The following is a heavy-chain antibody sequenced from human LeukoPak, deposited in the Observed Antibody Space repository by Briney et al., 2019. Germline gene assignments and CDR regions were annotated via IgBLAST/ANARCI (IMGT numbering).Heavy chain of an antibody. J-gene: IGHJ3*02. CDR1: GGTFSSYA. D-gene: IGHD4-17*01. V-gene: IGHV1-8*03. CDR2: MNPNSGNT. CDR3: AREKTVTEDAFDI. Sequence: GASVKVSCKASGGTFSSYAISWVRQATGQGLEWMGWMNPNSGNTGYAQKFQGRVTITRNTSISTAYMELSSLRSEDTAVYYCAREKTVTEDAFDIWGQGTMVTVSS.